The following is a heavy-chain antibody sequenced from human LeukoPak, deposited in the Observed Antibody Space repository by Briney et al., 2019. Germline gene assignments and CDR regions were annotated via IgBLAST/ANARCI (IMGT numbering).Heavy chain of an antibody. CDR1: GGSVSSGGYY. CDR2: IYYSGST. CDR3: ASALYYFYMDV. V-gene: IGHV4-31*03. Sequence: SQTLSLTCTVSGGSVSSGGYYWSWVRQRPGKGLEWIGYIYYSGSTYYNPPLKSRVTISLDTSKNHFSLTLSSVTAADTAVYYCASALYYFYMDVWGKGTTVTVSS. J-gene: IGHJ6*03.